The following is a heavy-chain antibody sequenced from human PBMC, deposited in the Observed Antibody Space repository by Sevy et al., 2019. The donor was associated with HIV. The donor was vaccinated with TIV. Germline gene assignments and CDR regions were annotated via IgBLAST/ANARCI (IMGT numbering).Heavy chain of an antibody. CDR1: GFTFSGSW. V-gene: IGHV3-7*01. CDR2: INEDGSRL. J-gene: IGHJ4*02. Sequence: GGSLRLSCVAFGFTFSGSWMTWVRQAPGKGLERIAFINEDGSRLGYVDSVRGRFTISRENTKNSLYLQMNSLRAEDTAVYFCARDRAYSALDYWGQGTLVTVSS. CDR3: ARDRAYSALDY. D-gene: IGHD5-18*01.